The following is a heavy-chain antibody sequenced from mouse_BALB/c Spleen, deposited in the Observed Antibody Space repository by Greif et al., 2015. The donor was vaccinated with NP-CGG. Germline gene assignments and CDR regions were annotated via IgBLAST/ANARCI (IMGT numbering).Heavy chain of an antibody. Sequence: EVQVVESGGGLVKPGGSLKLSCAASGFTFSDYYMYWVRQTPEKRLEWVATTSDGGSYTYYPDSVKGQFTISRDNAKNNLYLQMSSLKSEDTAMYYCASYGNFDYWGQGTTLTVSS. CDR3: ASYGNFDY. CDR2: TSDGGSYT. CDR1: GFTFSDYY. V-gene: IGHV5-4*02. J-gene: IGHJ2*01. D-gene: IGHD2-1*01.